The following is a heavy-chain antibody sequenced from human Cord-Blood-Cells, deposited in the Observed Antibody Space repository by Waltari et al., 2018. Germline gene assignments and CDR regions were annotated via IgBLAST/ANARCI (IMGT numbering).Heavy chain of an antibody. D-gene: IGHD2-21*01. Sequence: QVQLVQSGAEVKKPGASVKVSCKASGYTFTGYYMHWVRQAPGQGLEWMGWINPNSGGTNYAQKFQGRVTRTRDTSISTAYMELSRLRSDDTAVYYCARDCGDCYFFYAFDIWGQGTMVTVSS. CDR2: INPNSGGT. CDR1: GYTFTGYY. CDR3: ARDCGDCYFFYAFDI. V-gene: IGHV1-2*02. J-gene: IGHJ3*02.